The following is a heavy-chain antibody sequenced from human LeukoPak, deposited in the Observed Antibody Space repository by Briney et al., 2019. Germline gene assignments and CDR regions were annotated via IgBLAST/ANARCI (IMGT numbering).Heavy chain of an antibody. CDR1: GFTFSSYA. D-gene: IGHD4-23*01. CDR2: TGDNGDST. J-gene: IGHJ4*02. CDR3: AKYDYGGSPNEYYFDY. V-gene: IGHV3-23*01. Sequence: GGSLRLSCAASGFTFSSYAMSWVRQAPGKGLEWVSTTGDNGDSTYYADSVKGRFTISRDNSKNTLDLQMNSLRAQDTAVYYCAKYDYGGSPNEYYFDYWGQGTLVTVSS.